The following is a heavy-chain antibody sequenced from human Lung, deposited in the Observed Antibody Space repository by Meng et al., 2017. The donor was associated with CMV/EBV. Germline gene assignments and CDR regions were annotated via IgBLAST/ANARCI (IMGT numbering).Heavy chain of an antibody. CDR3: ASYCWGSDY. CDR2: TRNKANRYTT. V-gene: IGHV3-72*01. Sequence: GESXKISXAAAGFTFSHHYMDWVRQAPGKRLQCVGRTRNKANRYTTEYAASVKGRLTISRDDSKNPLYLQMNSRKTEDTAVYYCASYCWGSDYWGQGTMVTVSS. D-gene: IGHD2-8*02. J-gene: IGHJ4*02. CDR1: GFTFSHHY.